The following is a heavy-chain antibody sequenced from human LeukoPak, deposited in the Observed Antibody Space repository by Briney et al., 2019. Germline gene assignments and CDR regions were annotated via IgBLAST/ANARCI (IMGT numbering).Heavy chain of an antibody. Sequence: GGSLRLSCAASGFTFSSYEMNWVRQAPGKGLEWVSYISSSGSTIYYADSVEGRFTMSRDNAKNSLYLQMNSLRAEDTAVYYCARVGIGGNTYYYYYYMDVWGKGTTVTVSS. CDR1: GFTFSSYE. CDR2: ISSSGSTI. D-gene: IGHD4-23*01. J-gene: IGHJ6*03. CDR3: ARVGIGGNTYYYYYYMDV. V-gene: IGHV3-48*03.